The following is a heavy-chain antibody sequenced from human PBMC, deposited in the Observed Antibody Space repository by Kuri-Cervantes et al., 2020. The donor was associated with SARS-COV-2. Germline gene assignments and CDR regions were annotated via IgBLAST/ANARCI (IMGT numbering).Heavy chain of an antibody. CDR1: GFTFSSSW. D-gene: IGHD3-10*01. CDR2: IKCDGSEK. CDR3: ASLDHGLGSYYHTFPHDY. Sequence: GGSLRLSCAASGFTFSSSWMHWVCQAPEKGLEWVADIKCDGSEKYYVDSVKGRLTISRDNAKNSLYLQVNSLRAEDTAVYYCASLDHGLGSYYHTFPHDYWGLGTQVTVSS. V-gene: IGHV3-52*01. J-gene: IGHJ4*02.